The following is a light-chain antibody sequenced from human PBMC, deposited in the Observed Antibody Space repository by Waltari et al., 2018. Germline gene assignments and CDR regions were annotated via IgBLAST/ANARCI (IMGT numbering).Light chain of an antibody. J-gene: IGKJ1*01. V-gene: IGKV4-1*01. Sequence: DIVMTQSPDSLAVSLGDRDTIYCKPSQSVLYSSNNKNYLAWYQQKPGQPPKLLIYWASTRESGVPDRFSGSGSGTDFTLTISSLQAEDVAVYYCQQYYSTPWTFGQGTKVEIK. CDR2: WAS. CDR3: QQYYSTPWT. CDR1: QSVLYSSNNKNY.